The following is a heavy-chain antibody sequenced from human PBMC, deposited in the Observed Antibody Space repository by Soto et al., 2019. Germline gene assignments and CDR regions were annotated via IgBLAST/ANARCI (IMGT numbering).Heavy chain of an antibody. Sequence: SETLSLTCTVSGGSISSGDYYWSWIRQPPGKGLEWIGYIYYSGSTYYNPSLKSRVTISVDTSKNQFSLKLSSVTAADTAVYYCARGSYYYDSSGYPDYWGQGTLVTVSS. CDR3: ARGSYYYDSSGYPDY. V-gene: IGHV4-30-4*01. CDR2: IYYSGST. D-gene: IGHD3-22*01. J-gene: IGHJ4*02. CDR1: GGSISSGDYY.